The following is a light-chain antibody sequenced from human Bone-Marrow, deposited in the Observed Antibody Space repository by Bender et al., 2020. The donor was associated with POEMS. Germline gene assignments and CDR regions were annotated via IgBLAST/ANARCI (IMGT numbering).Light chain of an antibody. V-gene: IGLV2-14*03. CDR1: SSDVGGYNY. CDR3: SSYTRSTTVV. J-gene: IGLJ2*01. Sequence: QSALTQPPSASGSPGQSVTISCTGTSSDVGGYNYVSWYQQHPGKAPKLIIYDVTKRPSGVSYRFSGSKSGNTASLTISGLQAEDEADYYCSSYTRSTTVVFGGGTKLTVL. CDR2: DVT.